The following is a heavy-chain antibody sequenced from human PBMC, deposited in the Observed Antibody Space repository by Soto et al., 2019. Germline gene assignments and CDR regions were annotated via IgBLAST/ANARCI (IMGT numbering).Heavy chain of an antibody. J-gene: IGHJ6*02. V-gene: IGHV1-2*04. Sequence: ASVKVSCKASGYTFTGYYMHWVRQAPGQGLEWMGWINPNSGGTNYAQKFQGWVTMTRDTSISTAYMELSRLRSDDTAVYYCARGIAAAAARGMDVWGQGTTVTVP. CDR1: GYTFTGYY. D-gene: IGHD6-13*01. CDR3: ARGIAAAAARGMDV. CDR2: INPNSGGT.